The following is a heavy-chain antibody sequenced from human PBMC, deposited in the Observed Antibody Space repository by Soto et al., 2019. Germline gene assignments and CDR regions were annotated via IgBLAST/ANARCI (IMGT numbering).Heavy chain of an antibody. Sequence: VQLVQSGGGLVQPGGSLRLSCEASGFTFSDYYMSWIRQAPGKGLEWVSYISSSGSTIYYADSVKGRFTISRDNAKNSLYLQMNSLRAEDTAVYYCARERAGYCSSTSCYRGGWFDPWGQGTLVTVSS. CDR3: ARERAGYCSSTSCYRGGWFDP. V-gene: IGHV3-11*01. CDR2: ISSSGSTI. CDR1: GFTFSDYY. J-gene: IGHJ5*02. D-gene: IGHD2-2*01.